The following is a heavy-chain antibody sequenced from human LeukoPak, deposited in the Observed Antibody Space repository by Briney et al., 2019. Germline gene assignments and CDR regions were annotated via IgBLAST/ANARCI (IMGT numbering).Heavy chain of an antibody. D-gene: IGHD3-22*01. CDR1: GGSISSYY. CDR2: IYTSGST. V-gene: IGHV4-4*07. Sequence: SETLSLTCTVSGGSISSYYWSWIRQPAGKGLEWIGRIYTSGSTNYNPSLKSRVTMSVDTSKNQFSLKLSSVTAADTAVYYCAREALGYYYDSSAEEVDYWGQGTLVTVSS. J-gene: IGHJ4*02. CDR3: AREALGYYYDSSAEEVDY.